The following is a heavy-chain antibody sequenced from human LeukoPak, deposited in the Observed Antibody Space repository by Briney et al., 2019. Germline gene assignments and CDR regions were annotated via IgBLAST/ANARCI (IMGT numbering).Heavy chain of an antibody. Sequence: GASVKVSCKVSGYTLTDLSMHWVRQAPGKGLEWMGGFDPEDGETIYAQKLQGRVTMTEDTSTDTAYMELSSLRSEDTAVYYCATGLYYYDTRSYWGQGTLVTVSS. D-gene: IGHD3-22*01. CDR1: GYTLTDLS. J-gene: IGHJ4*02. CDR3: ATGLYYYDTRSY. CDR2: FDPEDGET. V-gene: IGHV1-24*01.